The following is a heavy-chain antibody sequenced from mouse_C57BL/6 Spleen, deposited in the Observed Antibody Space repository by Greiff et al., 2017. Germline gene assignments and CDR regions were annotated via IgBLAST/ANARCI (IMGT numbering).Heavy chain of an antibody. CDR3: ARSGAQATLFDD. CDR1: GYAFSSYW. CDR2: IYPGDGDT. D-gene: IGHD3-2*02. V-gene: IGHV1-80*01. J-gene: IGHJ2*01. Sequence: QVQLQQSGAELVKPGASVKISCKASGYAFSSYWMNWVKQRPGKGLEWIGQIYPGDGDTNYNGKFKGKATLTADKSSSTAYMQLSSLTSEDSAVYGCARSGAQATLFDDWGQGTTLTVSS.